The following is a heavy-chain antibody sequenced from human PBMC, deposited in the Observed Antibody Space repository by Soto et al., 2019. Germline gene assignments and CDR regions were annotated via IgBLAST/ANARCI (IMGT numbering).Heavy chain of an antibody. V-gene: IGHV3-23*01. CDR1: GFMFSRSG. CDR3: ARDGGGLGSSSSF. Sequence: GGSLRLSCAASGFMFSRSGMTWVRQAPGMRLESVAGIGGSGRNTYYADSVKGRFTISRDNSKNTLYLQMNSLRAEDTAVYYCARDGGGLGSSSSFWGQGTLVTVSS. CDR2: IGGSGRNT. J-gene: IGHJ4*02. D-gene: IGHD6-6*01.